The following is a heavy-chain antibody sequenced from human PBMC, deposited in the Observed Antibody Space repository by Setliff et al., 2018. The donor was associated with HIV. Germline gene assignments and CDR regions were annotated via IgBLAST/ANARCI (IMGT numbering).Heavy chain of an antibody. D-gene: IGHD5-12*01. Sequence: ASVKVSCKASGGTFIRYAFNWVRQAPGQGLEWMGEIIPIFGIPSYAQRFQDRVTITADESTSTAYMELSSLRTDDTAVYYCARAGEMATIKPSAFDIWGQGTMVTVSS. CDR1: GGTFIRYA. J-gene: IGHJ3*02. V-gene: IGHV1-69*13. CDR3: ARAGEMATIKPSAFDI. CDR2: IIPIFGIP.